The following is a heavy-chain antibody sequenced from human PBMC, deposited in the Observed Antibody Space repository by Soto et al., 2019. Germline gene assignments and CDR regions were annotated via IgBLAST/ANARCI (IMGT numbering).Heavy chain of an antibody. D-gene: IGHD3-3*01. V-gene: IGHV4-34*01. CDR2: INHTGGT. CDR1: GGSVNGYY. J-gene: IGHJ5*02. CDR3: ATRITVFGLLIPPLDP. Sequence: TSETLSLTCAVYGGSVNGYYWNWIRQPPGKGLEWIGEINHTGGTHYNPSLKSRVTMSVDTSKNQFSLRLSSVTAADTDIYYCATRITVFGLLIPPLDPWGQGTQVTVSS.